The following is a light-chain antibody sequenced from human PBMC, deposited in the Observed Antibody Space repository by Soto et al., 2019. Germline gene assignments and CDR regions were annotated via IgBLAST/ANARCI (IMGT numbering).Light chain of an antibody. CDR2: GAS. V-gene: IGKV1-39*01. J-gene: IGKJ1*01. CDR1: QTISIF. Sequence: DIQMTQSPSSLSASVGDRVTITCRASQTISIFLNWYQQKPGKAPKLLIYGASTLQGGVPSRFSGSGSGTDFTLTISRVQPEDFATYYCQRSYGSPPWTFGQGTKVEIK. CDR3: QRSYGSPPWT.